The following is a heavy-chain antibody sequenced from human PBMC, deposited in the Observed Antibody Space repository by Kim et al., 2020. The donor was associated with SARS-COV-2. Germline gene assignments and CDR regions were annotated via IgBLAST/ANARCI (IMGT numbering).Heavy chain of an antibody. CDR3: ARGRAVAGPRRYYFDY. D-gene: IGHD6-19*01. Sequence: PPLRNHVTISVDTSENQFTLKLSTVTAADTAVYYCARGRAVAGPRRYYFDYWGQGTLVTVSS. J-gene: IGHJ4*02. V-gene: IGHV4-39*01.